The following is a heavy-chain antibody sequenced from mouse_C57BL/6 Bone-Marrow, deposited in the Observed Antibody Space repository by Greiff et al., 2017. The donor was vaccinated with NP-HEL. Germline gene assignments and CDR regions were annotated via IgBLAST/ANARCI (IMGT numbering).Heavy chain of an antibody. V-gene: IGHV1-47*01. CDR1: GYTFTTYP. CDR2: FHPYNDDT. J-gene: IGHJ3*01. D-gene: IGHD1-1*01. Sequence: VQRVESGAELVKPGASVKMSCKASGYTFTTYPIEWMKQNHGKSLEWIGNFHPYNDDTKYNEKFKGKATLTVEKSSSTVYLELSRLTSDDSAVYYCARKYYYGSSYSAWFAYWGQGTLVTVSA. CDR3: ARKYYYGSSYSAWFAY.